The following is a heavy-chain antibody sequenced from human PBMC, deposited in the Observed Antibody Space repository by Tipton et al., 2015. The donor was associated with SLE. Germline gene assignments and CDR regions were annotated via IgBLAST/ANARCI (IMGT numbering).Heavy chain of an antibody. CDR1: GFTFSNYS. Sequence: GSLRLSCAVSGFTFSNYSMNWVRQAPGKGLEWVSSISSSSYYIYYADSVKGRFTISRDNAKKSLYLQMNSPRAEDTAVYYCARGFLGMKAAQYYFDYWGQGTLVTVSS. J-gene: IGHJ4*02. D-gene: IGHD6-25*01. CDR3: ARGFLGMKAAQYYFDY. V-gene: IGHV3-21*03. CDR2: ISSSSYYI.